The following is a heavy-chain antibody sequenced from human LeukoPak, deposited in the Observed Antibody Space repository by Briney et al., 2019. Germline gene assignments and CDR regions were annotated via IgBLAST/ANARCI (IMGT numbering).Heavy chain of an antibody. Sequence: GASVKVSCKASVYTFTSYAMHWVRQAPGQRLEWMGWINAGNGNTKYSQKFQGRVTITRDTSASTAYMELSSLRSEDTAVYYCARATRAYGMDVWGQGTTVTVSS. CDR3: ARATRAYGMDV. D-gene: IGHD5-12*01. V-gene: IGHV1-3*01. J-gene: IGHJ6*02. CDR2: INAGNGNT. CDR1: VYTFTSYA.